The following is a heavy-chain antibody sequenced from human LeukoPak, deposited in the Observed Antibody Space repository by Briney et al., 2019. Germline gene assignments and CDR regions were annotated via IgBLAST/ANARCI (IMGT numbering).Heavy chain of an antibody. CDR1: GGSISSHC. CDR2: ISTSGST. Sequence: SETLSLTCTGSGGSISSHCWSWIRQPAGKGLEWIGHISTSGSTNYNPSLKSRVTVSEDTSKNQFSLKLSSVTAADTAVYYCARGYYYGSGSYDFDIWGQGTMVTVSS. V-gene: IGHV4-4*07. D-gene: IGHD3-10*01. J-gene: IGHJ3*02. CDR3: ARGYYYGSGSYDFDI.